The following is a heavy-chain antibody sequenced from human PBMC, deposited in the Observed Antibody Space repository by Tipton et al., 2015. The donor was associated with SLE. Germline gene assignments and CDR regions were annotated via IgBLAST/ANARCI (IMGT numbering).Heavy chain of an antibody. CDR2: IYYSGST. V-gene: IGHV4-31*03. D-gene: IGHD4-11*01. CDR1: GGSLSSGGSY. J-gene: IGHJ4*02. CDR3: ARGSNYNGY. Sequence: TLSLTCTVSGGSLSSGGSYWSWFRQHPGKGLEWIGYIYYSGSTYYNPSLKSRITISADTSKNQFSLKLSSVTAAETAVYYCARGSNYNGYWGQGTLVTVSS.